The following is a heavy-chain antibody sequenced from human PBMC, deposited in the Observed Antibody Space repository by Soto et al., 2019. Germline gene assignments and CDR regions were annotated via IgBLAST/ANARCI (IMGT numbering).Heavy chain of an antibody. Sequence: ASVKVSCKASGYTFTSYGISWVRQAPGQGLEWMGWISAYNGNTNYAQKLQGRVTMTTDTSTSTAYMELRSLRFDDTAVYYCARDKREYSSGYNWFDPWGQGTLVTVSS. CDR2: ISAYNGNT. V-gene: IGHV1-18*01. J-gene: IGHJ5*02. CDR1: GYTFTSYG. CDR3: ARDKREYSSGYNWFDP. D-gene: IGHD6-19*01.